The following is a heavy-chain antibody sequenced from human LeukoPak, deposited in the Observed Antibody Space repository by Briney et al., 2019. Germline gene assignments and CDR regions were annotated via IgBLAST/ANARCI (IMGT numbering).Heavy chain of an antibody. V-gene: IGHV4-39*07. D-gene: IGHD6-19*01. CDR1: GGSISSSSYY. CDR3: ARVAGSSGWAGEIDY. J-gene: IGHJ4*02. Sequence: PSETLSLTCTVSGGSISSSSYYWGWIRQPPGKGLEWIGSIYYSGSTYYNPSLKSRVTISVDTSKNQFSLKLSSATAADTAVYYCARVAGSSGWAGEIDYWGQGTLVTVSS. CDR2: IYYSGST.